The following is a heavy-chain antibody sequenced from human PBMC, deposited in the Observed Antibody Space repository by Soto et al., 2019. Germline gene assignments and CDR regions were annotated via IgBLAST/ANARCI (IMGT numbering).Heavy chain of an antibody. Sequence: QVQLVQSGAEVKKPGASVKVSCKASGYTFTSYDINWVRQATGQGLEWMGWMNPNSGNTGYAQKFQGRVTMTRNTSRSSDYMELSSLRSEDTAVYYCVRGPPPPGPYSYGDLHFDYWGQGTLVTVSS. CDR3: VRGPPPPGPYSYGDLHFDY. D-gene: IGHD5-18*01. V-gene: IGHV1-8*01. CDR2: MNPNSGNT. CDR1: GYTFTSYD. J-gene: IGHJ4*02.